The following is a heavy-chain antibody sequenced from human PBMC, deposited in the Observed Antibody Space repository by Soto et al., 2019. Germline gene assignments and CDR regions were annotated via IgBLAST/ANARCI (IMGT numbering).Heavy chain of an antibody. CDR1: GGSISSSSYY. J-gene: IGHJ6*02. CDR3: ARQYYYGSGSYPLLYYYYYYGMDV. V-gene: IGHV4-39*01. D-gene: IGHD3-10*01. Sequence: LSLPCTVSGGSISSSSYYWGWIRQPPGKGLEWIGSIYYSGSTYYNPSLKSRVTISVDTSKNQFSLKLSSVTAADTAVYYCARQYYYGSGSYPLLYYYYYYGMDVWGQGTTVTVSS. CDR2: IYYSGST.